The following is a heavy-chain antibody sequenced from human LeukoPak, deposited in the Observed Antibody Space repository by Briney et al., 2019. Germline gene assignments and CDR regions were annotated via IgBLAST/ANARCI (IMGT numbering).Heavy chain of an antibody. CDR3: ARGFHGPDY. Sequence: GGSLRLSCAASGFTFNTYGMHWVRQAPGKGLEWVAFIRYDGSYKYYADSVKGRFTISRDNSKNTLYLQMNSLRADDTAVYYCARGFHGPDYWGQGTLVTVSS. V-gene: IGHV3-30*02. J-gene: IGHJ4*02. D-gene: IGHD5-24*01. CDR1: GFTFNTYG. CDR2: IRYDGSYK.